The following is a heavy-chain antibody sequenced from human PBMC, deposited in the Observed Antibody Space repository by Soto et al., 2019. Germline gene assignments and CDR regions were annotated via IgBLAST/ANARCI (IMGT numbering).Heavy chain of an antibody. CDR1: GYIFTTYG. J-gene: IGHJ4*02. V-gene: IGHV1-18*01. CDR2: ISVYNDNT. D-gene: IGHD5-12*01. CDR3: AREAGVSGGYYFDY. Sequence: QVQLVQSGPEVKKPGASVRVSCKASGYIFTTYGISWVRQAPGQGLEWVAWISVYNDNTNYAQKLQGRVSMTTDTSTSTVYMELTSLRSDDTAVYDCAREAGVSGGYYFDYWGQGTLVTVSS.